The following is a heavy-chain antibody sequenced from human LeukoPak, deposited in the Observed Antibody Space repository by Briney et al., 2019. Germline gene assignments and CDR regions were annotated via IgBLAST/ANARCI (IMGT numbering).Heavy chain of an antibody. CDR3: ARVSRRFGFDY. D-gene: IGHD3-10*01. CDR1: GGSISSYY. V-gene: IGHV4-59*01. J-gene: IGHJ4*02. CDR2: ISYSGST. Sequence: PSETLSLTCTVSGGSISSYYWSWIRQPPGKGLEWIGYISYSGSTSSHPSLKSRVTMSVDTSKNQFSLKLSSVTAADTAVYYCARVSRRFGFDYWGQGTLVTVSS.